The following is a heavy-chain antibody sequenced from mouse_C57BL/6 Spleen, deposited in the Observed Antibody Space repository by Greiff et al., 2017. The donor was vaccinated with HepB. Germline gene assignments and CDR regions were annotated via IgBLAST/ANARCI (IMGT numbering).Heavy chain of an antibody. CDR1: GYTFTSYW. J-gene: IGHJ3*01. D-gene: IGHD2-3*01. V-gene: IGHV1-55*01. CDR2: IYPGSGST. CDR3: ARLMDGYYSWFAY. Sequence: QVQLKESGAELVKPGASVKMSCKASGYTFTSYWITWVKQRPGQGLEWIGDIYPGSGSTNYNEKFKSKATLTVDTSSSTAYMQLSSLTSEDSAVYYCARLMDGYYSWFAYWGQGTLVTVSA.